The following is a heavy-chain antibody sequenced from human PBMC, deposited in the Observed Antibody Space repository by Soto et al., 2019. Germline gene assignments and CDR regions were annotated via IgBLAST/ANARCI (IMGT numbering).Heavy chain of an antibody. D-gene: IGHD3-22*01. CDR2: IYHSGNT. CDR3: ARELSSAQYDSRGPVAG. Sequence: QVQLQESGPGLVKPSQTLSLTCTVSVGSISSGDYYWSWLRQPPGNGLEWIGYIYHSGNTYYSPSLKSRVSISPYTSKNKFYLKPRSETAADTAVDYCARELSSAQYDSRGPVAGWGQGSLVTFSS. CDR1: VGSISSGDYY. V-gene: IGHV4-30-4*01. J-gene: IGHJ4*02.